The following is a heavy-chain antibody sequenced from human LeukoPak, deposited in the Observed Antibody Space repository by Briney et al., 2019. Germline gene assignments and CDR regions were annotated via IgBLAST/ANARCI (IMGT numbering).Heavy chain of an antibody. CDR1: GFTFSSYT. CDR3: ARDRGLYGYDY. D-gene: IGHD5-18*01. Sequence: PGRSLRLSCAASGFTFSSYTIHWVRQPPGKGLEWVAVISFDGSNKYYADPVKGRFTISRDNSKNTLYLQMNSLRAEDTAVYYCARDRGLYGYDYWGQGTLVTVSS. CDR2: ISFDGSNK. V-gene: IGHV3-30*14. J-gene: IGHJ4*02.